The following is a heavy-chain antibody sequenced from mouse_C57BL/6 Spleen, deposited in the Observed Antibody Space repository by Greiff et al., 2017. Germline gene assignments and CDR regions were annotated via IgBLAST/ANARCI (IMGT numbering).Heavy chain of an antibody. D-gene: IGHD2-5*01. Sequence: VQLQQSGPELVKPGASVKISCKASGYSFTDYNMNWVKQSNGKSLEWIGVINPNYGTTSYNQKFKGKATLTVDQSSSTAYMQLNSLTSEDSAVYDCARASYYSNYGGFDYWGQGTTLTVSS. J-gene: IGHJ2*01. V-gene: IGHV1-39*01. CDR3: ARASYYSNYGGFDY. CDR1: GYSFTDYN. CDR2: INPNYGTT.